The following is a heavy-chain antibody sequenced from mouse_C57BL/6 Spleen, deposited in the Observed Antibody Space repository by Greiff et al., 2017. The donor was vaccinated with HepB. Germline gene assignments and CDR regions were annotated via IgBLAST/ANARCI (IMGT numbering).Heavy chain of an antibody. V-gene: IGHV1-9*01. D-gene: IGHD2-4*01. CDR3: ARKFIYYDYDDGYYFDY. CDR1: GYTFTGYW. J-gene: IGHJ2*01. Sequence: QVQLQQSGAELMKPGASVKLSCKATGYTFTGYWIEWVKQRPGHGLEWIGEILPGSGSTNYNEKFKGKATFTADTSSNTAYMQLSSLTTEDSAIYYCARKFIYYDYDDGYYFDYWGQGTTLTVSS. CDR2: ILPGSGST.